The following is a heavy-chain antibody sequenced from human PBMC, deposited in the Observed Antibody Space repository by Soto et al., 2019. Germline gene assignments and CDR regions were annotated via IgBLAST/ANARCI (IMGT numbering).Heavy chain of an antibody. D-gene: IGHD3-16*01. V-gene: IGHV3-30-3*01. CDR1: GFTFSSYA. CDR3: ARDIRGSGTLLI. J-gene: IGHJ4*02. CDR2: ISYDGSNK. Sequence: QVQLVESGGGVVQPGRSLRLSCAASGFTFSSYAMHWVRQAPGKGLEWVAVISYDGSNKYYADSVKGRFTISRDNSKNTLYLQMNSLRAEDTAVYYCARDIRGSGTLLIWGQGTLVTVSS.